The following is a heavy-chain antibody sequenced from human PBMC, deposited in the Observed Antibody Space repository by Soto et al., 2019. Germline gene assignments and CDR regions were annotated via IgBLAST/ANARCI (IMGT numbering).Heavy chain of an antibody. CDR2: IYYSGST. CDR1: GGSISSSSYY. V-gene: IGHV4-39*01. J-gene: IGHJ4*02. D-gene: IGHD6-13*01. Sequence: SETLSLTCTVSGGSISSSSYYWGWIRQPPGKGLEWIGSIYYSGSTYYNPSLKSRVTISVDTSKNQFSLKLSSVTAADTAVYYCARLSEAAAGLSYFDYWGQGTLVTVSS. CDR3: ARLSEAAAGLSYFDY.